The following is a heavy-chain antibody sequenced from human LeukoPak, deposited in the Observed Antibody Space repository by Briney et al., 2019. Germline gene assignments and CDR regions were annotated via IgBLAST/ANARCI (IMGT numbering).Heavy chain of an antibody. V-gene: IGHV3-30-3*01. Sequence: QTGGSLRLSCAASGFTFSSYAMHWVRQAPGKGLEWVAVISYDGSNKYYADSVKGRFTISRDNSENTLYLQMNSLRAEDTAVYYCARAQGTRSGFDYWGQGTLVTVSS. CDR2: ISYDGSNK. D-gene: IGHD3-3*01. CDR3: ARAQGTRSGFDY. CDR1: GFTFSSYA. J-gene: IGHJ4*02.